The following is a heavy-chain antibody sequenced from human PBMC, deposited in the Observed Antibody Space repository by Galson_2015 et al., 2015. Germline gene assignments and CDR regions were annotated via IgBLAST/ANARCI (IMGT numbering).Heavy chain of an antibody. CDR2: ISGCGGST. J-gene: IGHJ4*02. D-gene: IGHD6-13*01. Sequence: SLRLSCAASGFTFTSYAMSWVRQAPGQGLEWVAAISGCGGSTDYADSVKGRFTISRDTSKNTLYLQMKSLRSEDTAVYYCAKGGYSRDPGGFDYWGQGTLVTVSS. CDR3: AKGGYSRDPGGFDY. V-gene: IGHV3-23*01. CDR1: GFTFTSYA.